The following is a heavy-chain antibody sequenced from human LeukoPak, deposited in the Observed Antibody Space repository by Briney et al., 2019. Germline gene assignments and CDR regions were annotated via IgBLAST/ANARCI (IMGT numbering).Heavy chain of an antibody. CDR3: ARDGDYYDSSGYLRAFDI. V-gene: IGHV4-59*12. J-gene: IGHJ3*02. D-gene: IGHD3-22*01. CDR2: IYYRGSR. Sequence: PSETLSLTCAVSGDSISHSYWSWIRQPPGKGLEWIGYIYYRGSRNYNPSLRSRVTISVDTSKNQFSLKLSSVTAADTAVYYCARDGDYYDSSGYLRAFDIWGQGTMVTVSS. CDR1: GDSISHSY.